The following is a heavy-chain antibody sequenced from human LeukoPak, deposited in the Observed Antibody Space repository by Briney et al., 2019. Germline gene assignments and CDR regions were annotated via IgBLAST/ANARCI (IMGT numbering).Heavy chain of an antibody. V-gene: IGHV1-2*02. CDR3: ARTSGDSSSYWFDP. D-gene: IGHD6-6*01. Sequence: ASVKVSCKASGYTFTGYYMHWVRQTPGQGLEWMGWINPNSGGTNYAQKFQGRVTITRNTSISTAYMELSSLRSEDTAVYYCARTSGDSSSYWFDPWGQGTLVTVSS. CDR2: INPNSGGT. J-gene: IGHJ5*02. CDR1: GYTFTGYY.